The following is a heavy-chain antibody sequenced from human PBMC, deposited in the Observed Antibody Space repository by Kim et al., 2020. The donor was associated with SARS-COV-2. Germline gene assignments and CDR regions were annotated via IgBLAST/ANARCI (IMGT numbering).Heavy chain of an antibody. V-gene: IGHV4-31*03. CDR2: IYYSGST. J-gene: IGHJ6*02. CDR1: GGSISSGGYY. D-gene: IGHD3-3*01. Sequence: SETLSLTCTVSGGSISSGGYYWSWIRQHPGKGLEWIGYIYYSGSTYYNPSLKSRVTISVDTSKNQFSLKLSSVTAADTAVYYCARGPTIFGVVIAGGMDVWGQGTTVTVSS. CDR3: ARGPTIFGVVIAGGMDV.